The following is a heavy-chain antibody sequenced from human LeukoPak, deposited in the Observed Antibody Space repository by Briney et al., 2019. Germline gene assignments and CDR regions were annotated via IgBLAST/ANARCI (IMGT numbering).Heavy chain of an antibody. V-gene: IGHV4-38-2*02. CDR3: ARGRDSSSWYGRPFDY. CDR1: GYSISSGYH. J-gene: IGHJ4*02. D-gene: IGHD6-13*01. CDR2: IYHSGST. Sequence: PSETLSLTCTVSGYSISSGYHWGWIRQPPGKGLEWIGSIYHSGSTYYNPSLKSRVTISVDTSKNQFSLKLSSVTAADTAVYYCARGRDSSSWYGRPFDYWGQGTLVTVSS.